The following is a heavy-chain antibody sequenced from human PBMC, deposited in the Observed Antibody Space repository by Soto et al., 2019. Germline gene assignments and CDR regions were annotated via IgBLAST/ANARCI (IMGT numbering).Heavy chain of an antibody. CDR3: ARNYYDSSGYWVPQIHHAFDI. CDR1: GFTFSDYY. Sequence: GGSLRLSCAASGFTFSDYYMSWIRQAPGKGLEWVSYISSSGSTIYYADSVKGRFTISRDNAKNSLYLQMNSLRAEDTAVYYCARNYYDSSGYWVPQIHHAFDIWGQGTMVTVSS. CDR2: ISSSGSTI. D-gene: IGHD3-22*01. J-gene: IGHJ3*02. V-gene: IGHV3-11*01.